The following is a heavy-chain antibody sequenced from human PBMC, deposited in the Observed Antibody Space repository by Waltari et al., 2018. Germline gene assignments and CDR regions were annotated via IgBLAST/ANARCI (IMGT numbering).Heavy chain of an antibody. CDR2: IYHSGST. Sequence: QVQLQESGPGLVKPSETLSLTCAVSGYSISSGYYWGWIRQPPGKGLEWIGSIYHSGSTYYNPSLKSRVTISVDTSKNQFSLKLSSVTAADTAVYYCARAIAGRHYGSGSYNDYWGQGTLVTVSS. V-gene: IGHV4-38-2*01. CDR3: ARAIAGRHYGSGSYNDY. D-gene: IGHD3-10*01. J-gene: IGHJ4*02. CDR1: GYSISSGYY.